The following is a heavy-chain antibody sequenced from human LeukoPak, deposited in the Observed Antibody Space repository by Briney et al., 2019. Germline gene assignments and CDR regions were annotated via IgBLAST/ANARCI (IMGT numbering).Heavy chain of an antibody. CDR2: IIPIFGTA. J-gene: IGHJ4*02. CDR1: GGTFSSYV. CDR3: ARGSPMTSSGYYNH. V-gene: IGHV1-69*13. Sequence: SVEVSFKASGGTFSSYVISWARQAPGQGLEWMGGIIPIFGTANYAQKFQGRVTITADESTSTAYMELSSLRSEDTAVYYCARGSPMTSSGYYNHWGQGTLVTVSS. D-gene: IGHD3-22*01.